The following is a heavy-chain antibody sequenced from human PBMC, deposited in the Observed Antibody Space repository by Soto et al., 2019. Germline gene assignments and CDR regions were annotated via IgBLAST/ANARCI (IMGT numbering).Heavy chain of an antibody. V-gene: IGHV4-4*02. CDR3: ARCLHCSNGGRFDP. Sequence: SETLSLTCTFSGVSISSSNWWTWVRQAPGKGLEWIGEMYPSGGTTYNPALQNRVTISVDNSKNHLSLTLTSVTAADTAVYYCARCLHCSNGGRFDPWGRGALVTVSS. J-gene: IGHJ5*02. CDR1: GVSISSSNW. D-gene: IGHD2-8*01. CDR2: MYPSGGT.